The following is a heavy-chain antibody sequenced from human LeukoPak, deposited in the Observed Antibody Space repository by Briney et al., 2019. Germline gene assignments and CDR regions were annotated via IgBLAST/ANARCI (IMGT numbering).Heavy chain of an antibody. CDR2: INPNSGGT. D-gene: IGHD2-2*01. CDR3: ARVVVGVPVGTGGYFDY. V-gene: IGHV1-2*02. J-gene: IGHJ4*01. Sequence: GASVKVSCKSSGYTFTGYYMHWVCQAPGQGLEWVGWINPNSGGTNYAHKFHGRVTMTRDTSISTAYMELTMLRPDDTAVDECARVVVGVPVGTGGYFDYWGHGTLVTVSS. CDR1: GYTFTGYY.